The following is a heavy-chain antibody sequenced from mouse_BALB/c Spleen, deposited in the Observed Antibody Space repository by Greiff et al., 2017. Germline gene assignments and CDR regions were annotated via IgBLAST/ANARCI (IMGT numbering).Heavy chain of an antibody. CDR2: IDPENGNT. V-gene: IGHV14-1*02. J-gene: IGHJ2*01. CDR1: GFNIKAYY. CDR3: ASLYGYDVPDY. D-gene: IGHD2-2*01. Sequence: EVMLVESGAELVRPGALVKLSCKASGFNIKAYYMHWVKQRPEQGLAWIGWIDPENGNTIYDPKFTGKASITADTSSNTAYLQLSSLTSADTAVYYCASLYGYDVPDYWGQGTTLTVSS.